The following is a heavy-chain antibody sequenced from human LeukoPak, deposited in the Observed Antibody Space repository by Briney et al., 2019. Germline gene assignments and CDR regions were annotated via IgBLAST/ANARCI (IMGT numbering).Heavy chain of an antibody. CDR2: IIPIFGAP. D-gene: IGHD6-13*01. V-gene: IGHV1-69*06. J-gene: IGHJ4*02. CDR3: ARFATPGIAAAGGGYYFDY. CDR1: GGTLNSFA. Sequence: SVKVSCKASGGTLNSFAISWVRQAPGQGLEWMGGIIPIFGAPNYAQKFQGRVTITADKSTSTAYMELSSLRSEDTAVYYCARFATPGIAAAGGGYYFDYWGQGTLVTVSS.